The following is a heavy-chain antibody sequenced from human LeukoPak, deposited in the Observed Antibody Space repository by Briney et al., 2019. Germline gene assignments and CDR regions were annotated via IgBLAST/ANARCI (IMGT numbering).Heavy chain of an antibody. CDR2: ISGSGSTI. CDR3: ASDPARDYYDTSGYFRWVDY. D-gene: IGHD3-22*01. J-gene: IGHJ4*02. Sequence: GGSLRLSCAASGFTFSDYYMSWIRQAPGKGLEWVSYISGSGSTIYYAASVKGRFTISRDNAKNSLYLQVNSLRAEDTAVYYCASDPARDYYDTSGYFRWVDYWGQGTLVTVSS. CDR1: GFTFSDYY. V-gene: IGHV3-11*01.